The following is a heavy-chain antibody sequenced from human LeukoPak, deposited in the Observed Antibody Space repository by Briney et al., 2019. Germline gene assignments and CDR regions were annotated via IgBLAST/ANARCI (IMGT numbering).Heavy chain of an antibody. Sequence: GSLRLSCAASGFSFSNYWMNWVRQAPGKGLEWVANIKYDASEQYYVDSVKGRFTISRDNAKNSLYLQMNILRAEDTAVYYCARDSVRGRPLVAFDIWGQGAMVTVSS. D-gene: IGHD3-10*01. V-gene: IGHV3-7*01. J-gene: IGHJ3*02. CDR2: IKYDASEQ. CDR3: ARDSVRGRPLVAFDI. CDR1: GFSFSNYW.